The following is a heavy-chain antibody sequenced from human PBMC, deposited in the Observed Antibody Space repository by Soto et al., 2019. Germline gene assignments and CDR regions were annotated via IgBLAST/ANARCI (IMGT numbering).Heavy chain of an antibody. Sequence: LRLSCAASGFTFSSYGMHWVRQAPGKGLEWVAVIWYDGSNKYYADSVKGRFTISRDNSKNTLYLQMNSLRAEDTAVYYCARGRLTATSRALDYWGQGTLVTVSS. J-gene: IGHJ4*02. D-gene: IGHD2-8*01. V-gene: IGHV3-33*01. CDR1: GFTFSSYG. CDR2: IWYDGSNK. CDR3: ARGRLTATSRALDY.